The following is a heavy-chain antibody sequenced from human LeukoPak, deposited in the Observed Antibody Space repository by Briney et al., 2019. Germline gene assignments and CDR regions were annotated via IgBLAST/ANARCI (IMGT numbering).Heavy chain of an antibody. CDR3: ARVGTGTRSFDS. D-gene: IGHD1/OR15-1a*01. V-gene: IGHV1-18*01. Sequence: ASVKVSCKTSGYTFTTYDINWVRQAPGQGLEWMGRISAYNGYTNYGQKLQGRVTMTTDTSTNTAYMELRSLRSDDTAVYYRARVGTGTRSFDSWGQGTLVTVSS. J-gene: IGHJ4*02. CDR2: ISAYNGYT. CDR1: GYTFTTYD.